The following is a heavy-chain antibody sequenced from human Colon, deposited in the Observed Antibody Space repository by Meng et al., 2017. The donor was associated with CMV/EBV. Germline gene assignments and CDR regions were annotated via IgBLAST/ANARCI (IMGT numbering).Heavy chain of an antibody. CDR3: ARDSKGVPDY. J-gene: IGHJ4*02. D-gene: IGHD2-2*01. CDR1: GFRFSSYA. Sequence: LSCAASGFRFSSYAMQWFRQAPGKGLEWVAVISYDGSKEYYADSVKGRFAISRDTSKNTLYLQMNGLRPEDTAVYYCARDSKGVPDYWGQGTLVTVSS. V-gene: IGHV3-30*09. CDR2: ISYDGSKE.